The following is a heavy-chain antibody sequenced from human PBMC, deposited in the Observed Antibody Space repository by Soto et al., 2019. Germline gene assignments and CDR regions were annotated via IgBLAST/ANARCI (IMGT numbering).Heavy chain of an antibody. CDR2: ISSSSSYI. V-gene: IGHV3-21*01. J-gene: IGHJ4*02. Sequence: GGSLRLSCAASGFTFSSYSMNWVRQAPGKGLEWVSSISSSSSYIYYADSVKGRFTISRDNAKNSLYLQMNSLRAEDTAVYYCAREKTTPGDQGVFDYWGQGTLVTVSS. CDR3: AREKTTPGDQGVFDY. D-gene: IGHD2-15*01. CDR1: GFTFSSYS.